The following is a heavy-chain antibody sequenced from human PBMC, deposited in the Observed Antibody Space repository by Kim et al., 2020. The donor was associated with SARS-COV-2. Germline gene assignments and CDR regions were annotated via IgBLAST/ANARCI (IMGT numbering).Heavy chain of an antibody. CDR2: INHSGST. D-gene: IGHD3-10*01. Sequence: SETLSLTCAVYGGSFSGYYWSWIRQPPGKGLEWIGEINHSGSTNYNPSLKSRVTISVDTSKNQFSLKLSSVTAADTAVYYCARDRLLYGSGRPNWFDPWGQGTLVTVSS. CDR3: ARDRLLYGSGRPNWFDP. V-gene: IGHV4-34*01. CDR1: GGSFSGYY. J-gene: IGHJ5*02.